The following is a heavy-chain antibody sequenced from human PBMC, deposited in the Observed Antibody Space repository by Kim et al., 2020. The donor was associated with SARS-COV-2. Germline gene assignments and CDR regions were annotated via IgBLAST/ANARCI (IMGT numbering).Heavy chain of an antibody. CDR3: ARGFGELLFGY. J-gene: IGHJ4*02. Sequence: GGSLRLSCAASGFTVSSNYMSWVRQAPGKGLEWVSLIYTGGTTNYADSVKGRFTISRDNSKNTLYLQMNSLRAEDTAIYYCARGFGELLFGYWGQGTLVTVSS. CDR1: GFTVSSNY. D-gene: IGHD3-10*01. CDR2: IYTGGTT. V-gene: IGHV3-53*01.